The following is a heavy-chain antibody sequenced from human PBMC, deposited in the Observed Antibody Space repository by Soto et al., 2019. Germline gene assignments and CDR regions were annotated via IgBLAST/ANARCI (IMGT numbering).Heavy chain of an antibody. CDR1: GDSVSSNSAA. Sequence: QVQLQQSGPGLVKPSQTLSLTCAISGDSVSSNSAAWNWIRQSPSRGLEWLGRTYYRSKWYNDYAVSVKXRXTXXPDTSKNQFSLQLNSVTPEDTAVYYCAGARSTWGSTWYFDYWAQGTLVTVSS. J-gene: IGHJ4*02. CDR3: AGARSTWGSTWYFDY. D-gene: IGHD6-13*01. CDR2: TYYRSKWYN. V-gene: IGHV6-1*01.